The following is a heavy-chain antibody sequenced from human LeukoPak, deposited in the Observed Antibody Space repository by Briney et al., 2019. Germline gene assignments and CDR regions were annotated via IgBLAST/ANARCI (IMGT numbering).Heavy chain of an antibody. CDR2: ISYDGSNK. CDR3: AKLTTS. D-gene: IGHD4-11*01. Sequence: GGSLRLSCAASGFTFSSYGMHWVRQAPGKGLEWVAVISYDGSNKYYADSVKGRFTISRDNSNNTLYLQMNSLRAEDTAVYYCAKLTTSWGQGTLVTVSS. J-gene: IGHJ4*02. V-gene: IGHV3-30*18. CDR1: GFTFSSYG.